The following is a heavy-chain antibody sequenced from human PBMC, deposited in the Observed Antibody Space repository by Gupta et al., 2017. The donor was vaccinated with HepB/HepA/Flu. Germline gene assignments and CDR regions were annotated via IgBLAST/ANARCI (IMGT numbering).Heavy chain of an antibody. J-gene: IGHJ6*02. D-gene: IGHD1-26*01. Sequence: QVTLRESGPALVKPTQTLTLTCTFSGFSLSTSGMCVSWIRQPPGKALEWLARIDWDDDKYYSTSLKTRLTISKDTSKNQVVLTMTNMDPVDTATYYCARISAGYGGLRSFGYYYYYGMDVWGQGTTVTVSS. CDR2: IDWDDDK. V-gene: IGHV2-70*15. CDR3: ARISAGYGGLRSFGYYYYYGMDV. CDR1: GFSLSTSGMC.